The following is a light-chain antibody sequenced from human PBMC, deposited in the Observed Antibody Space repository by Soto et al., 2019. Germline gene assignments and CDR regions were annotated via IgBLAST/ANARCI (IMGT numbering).Light chain of an antibody. CDR1: QSISSW. J-gene: IGKJ1*01. V-gene: IGKV1-5*01. CDR3: QQYTSYPWT. Sequence: DIQMTQSPATLSASVGDRVTITCRASQSISSWLAWYQQKPGKAPKLLIYDASSLESGVPSRFSGSGSGTEFTLTISSLQPDDFATYHCQQYTSYPWTFGQGTKVDI. CDR2: DAS.